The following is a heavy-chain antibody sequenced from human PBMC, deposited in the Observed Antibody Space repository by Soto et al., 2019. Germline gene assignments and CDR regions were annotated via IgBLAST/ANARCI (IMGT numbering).Heavy chain of an antibody. CDR2: IYYSGST. CDR3: ARAEMATIPFDY. V-gene: IGHV4-30-4*01. J-gene: IGHJ4*02. Sequence: SETLSLTCTVSGGSISSGDYYWSWIRQPPGKGLEWIGYIYYSGSTYYNPSLKSRVTISVDTSKNQFSLKLSSVTAADTAVYYCARAEMATIPFDYWGQGTPVTVSS. CDR1: GGSISSGDYY. D-gene: IGHD5-12*01.